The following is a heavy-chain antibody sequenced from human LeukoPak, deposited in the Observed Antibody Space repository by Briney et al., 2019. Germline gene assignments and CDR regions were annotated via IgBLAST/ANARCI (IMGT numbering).Heavy chain of an antibody. D-gene: IGHD2/OR15-2a*01. Sequence: HPGGSLRLSCAGSGFSFSSNTMSWVRQAPGRGLEWVSAISNNGGRTDYADSVKGRFTISRDNSKSTLHLHMDSLRAEDTAVYYCARDEDTSALSEYWGQGTLVTVSS. V-gene: IGHV3-23*01. CDR3: ARDEDTSALSEY. J-gene: IGHJ4*02. CDR1: GFSFSSNT. CDR2: ISNNGGRT.